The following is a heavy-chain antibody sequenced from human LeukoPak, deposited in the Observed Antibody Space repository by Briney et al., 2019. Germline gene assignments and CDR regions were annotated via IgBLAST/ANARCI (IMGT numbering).Heavy chain of an antibody. D-gene: IGHD3-10*01. CDR2: IYSDGST. J-gene: IGHJ4*02. CDR3: ARVKYYGSGSYYNLYYFDY. CDR1: GFTVSSNY. V-gene: IGHV3-66*01. Sequence: GGSLRLSCATSGFTVSSNYMSWVRQAPGKGLEWVSIIYSDGSTYYADSVKGRFTISRDSSKNTLYLQMNSLRAEDTAVFYCARVKYYGSGSYYNLYYFDYWGQGTLVTVSS.